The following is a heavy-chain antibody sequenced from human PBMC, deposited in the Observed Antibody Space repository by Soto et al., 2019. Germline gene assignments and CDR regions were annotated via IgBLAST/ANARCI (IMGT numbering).Heavy chain of an antibody. V-gene: IGHV1-2*02. CDR3: ARRSSTYLNEIIYDP. CDR2: IKPDSGDT. CDR1: GYTFTSYD. J-gene: IGHJ5*02. D-gene: IGHD2-2*01. Sequence: ASVKVSCKASGYTFTSYDIFWVRRSPGQGLEWMGWIKPDSGDTHYAQNFQGRVTMTRDTSINTAYMELNNLVSDDTAVYYCARRSSTYLNEIIYDPWGQGTLVTVSS.